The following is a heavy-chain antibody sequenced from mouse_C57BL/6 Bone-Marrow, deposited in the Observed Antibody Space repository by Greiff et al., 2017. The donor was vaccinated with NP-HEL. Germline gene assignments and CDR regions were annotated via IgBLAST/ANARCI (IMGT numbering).Heavy chain of an antibody. CDR2: INPSSGYT. V-gene: IGHV1-4*01. Sequence: VQLQQSGAELARPGASVKMSCKASGYTFTSYTMHWVKQRPGQGLEWIGYINPSSGYTKYNQKFKDKATLTADKSSSTAYMQLSSLTSEDSAVYYCARSRYYYGSSYYFDYWGQGTTLTVSS. CDR3: ARSRYYYGSSYYFDY. CDR1: GYTFTSYT. J-gene: IGHJ2*01. D-gene: IGHD1-1*01.